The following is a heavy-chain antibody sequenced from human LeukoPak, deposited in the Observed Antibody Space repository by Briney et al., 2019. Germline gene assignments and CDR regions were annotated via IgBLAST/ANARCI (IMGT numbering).Heavy chain of an antibody. V-gene: IGHV4-39*07. CDR3: ARELWFGELFYYYYYVDV. Sequence: SETLSLTCTVSGGSISSYYWGWIRQPPGKGLEWIGSIYYSGSTYYNPSLKSRVTISVDTSKNQFSLKLSSVTAADTAVYYCARELWFGELFYYYYYVDVWGKGTTVTVSS. CDR2: IYYSGST. D-gene: IGHD3-10*01. J-gene: IGHJ6*03. CDR1: GGSISSYY.